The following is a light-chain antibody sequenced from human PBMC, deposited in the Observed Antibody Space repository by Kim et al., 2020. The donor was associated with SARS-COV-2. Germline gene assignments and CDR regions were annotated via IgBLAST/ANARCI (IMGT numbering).Light chain of an antibody. CDR1: SSDVGAYNY. Sequence: GQSITISCTGTSSDVGAYNYVSWYQQHPGKAPNLLIYDVSKRPSWISNRFSGSKSGNSASLTISGLQAEDEVDYYCSSYTTSTTFVFGTGTKVTVL. J-gene: IGLJ1*01. CDR2: DVS. V-gene: IGLV2-14*04. CDR3: SSYTTSTTFV.